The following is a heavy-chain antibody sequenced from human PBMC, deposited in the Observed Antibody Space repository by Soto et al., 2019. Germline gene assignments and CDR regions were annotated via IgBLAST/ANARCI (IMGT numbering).Heavy chain of an antibody. Sequence: PGGSLKLSCAASGFTFSSYAMSWVRQAPGKGQEWVSAISGSGGSTYYADSVKGRFTISRDNSKNTLYPQMNSLRAEDTAVYYCAKDPLRDYVWGSYRYTEPYWGQGTLVTVS. D-gene: IGHD3-16*02. CDR3: AKDPLRDYVWGSYRYTEPY. CDR1: GFTFSSYA. CDR2: ISGSGGST. J-gene: IGHJ4*02. V-gene: IGHV3-23*01.